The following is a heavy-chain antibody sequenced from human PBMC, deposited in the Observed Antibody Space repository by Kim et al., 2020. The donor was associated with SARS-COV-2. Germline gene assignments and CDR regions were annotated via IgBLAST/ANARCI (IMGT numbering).Heavy chain of an antibody. V-gene: IGHV3-23*01. D-gene: IGHD6-13*01. Sequence: GGSLRLSCAASGFTFSSYAMSWVRQAPGKGLEWVSAISGSGGSTYYADSVKGRFTISRDNSKNTLYLQMNSLRAEDTAVYYCAKDRSHSSSWDLYYYYYGMDVWGQGTTVTVSS. CDR1: GFTFSSYA. J-gene: IGHJ6*02. CDR3: AKDRSHSSSWDLYYYYYGMDV. CDR2: ISGSGGST.